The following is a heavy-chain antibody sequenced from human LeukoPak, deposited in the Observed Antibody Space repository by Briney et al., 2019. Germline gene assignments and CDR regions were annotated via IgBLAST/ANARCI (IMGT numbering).Heavy chain of an antibody. V-gene: IGHV3-74*01. J-gene: IGHJ4*02. CDR1: GFTFSSYW. CDR3: ARVSTGSSSYDY. Sequence: GGSLRLSCAASGFTFSSYWMLWVRQAPGQGLVWVSRINTDGSRTSYADSVKGRFTISRDNAKNTLYLQMNSLRAEDTAVYYCARVSTGSSSYDYWGQGTLVTVSS. CDR2: INTDGSRT. D-gene: IGHD6-13*01.